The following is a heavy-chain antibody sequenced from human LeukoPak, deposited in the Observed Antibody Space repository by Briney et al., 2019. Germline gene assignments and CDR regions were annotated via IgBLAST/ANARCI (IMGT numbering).Heavy chain of an antibody. D-gene: IGHD6-13*01. V-gene: IGHV1-69*04. CDR2: IIPILGIA. CDR3: ASAGYSSSWYSAPEYFQH. J-gene: IGHJ1*01. CDR1: GGTFSSYA. Sequence: ASVKVSCKASGGTFSSYAISWVRQAPGQGLEWMGRIIPILGIANYAQKFQGRVTITADESTSTAYMELSSLRSEDTAVYYCASAGYSSSWYSAPEYFQHWGQGTLVTVSS.